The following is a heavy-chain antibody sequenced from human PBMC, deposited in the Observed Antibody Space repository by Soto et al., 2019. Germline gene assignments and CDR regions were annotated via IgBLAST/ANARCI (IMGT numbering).Heavy chain of an antibody. J-gene: IGHJ2*01. V-gene: IGHV3-23*01. CDR2: ISGSGGST. Sequence: EVPLLESGGGLVQPGGSLRLSCAASGFTFSSYAMYWVRQAPGKGLEWVSVISGSGGSTYYADSVKGRFTISRDNSKSTLYLQMNSLRAEDTAVYYCAKDESRRNRRYFDLWGRGTLVTVSS. D-gene: IGHD4-4*01. CDR3: AKDESRRNRRYFDL. CDR1: GFTFSSYA.